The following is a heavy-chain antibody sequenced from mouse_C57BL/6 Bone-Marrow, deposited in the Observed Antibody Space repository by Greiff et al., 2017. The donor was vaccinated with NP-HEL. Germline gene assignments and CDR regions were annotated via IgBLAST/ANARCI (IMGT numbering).Heavy chain of an antibody. J-gene: IGHJ2*01. D-gene: IGHD2-4*01. CDR2: INYDGSST. CDR3: AIYYDYDGDYFDY. Sequence: EVKLVESAGGLVQPGSSMKLSCTASGFTFSDYYMAWVRQVPEKGLEWVANINYDGSSTYYLDSLKSRFIISRDNAKNILYLQMSSLKSEDTATYYCAIYYDYDGDYFDYWGQGTTLTVSS. CDR1: GFTFSDYY. V-gene: IGHV5-16*01.